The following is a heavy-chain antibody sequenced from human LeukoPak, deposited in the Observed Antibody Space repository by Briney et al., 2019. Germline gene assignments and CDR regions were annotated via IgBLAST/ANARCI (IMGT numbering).Heavy chain of an antibody. V-gene: IGHV3-7*01. CDR2: IKQDGSEK. D-gene: IGHD4-17*01. Sequence: PGGSLRLSCAASGFTFSSYWMSWVRQAPGKGLEWVANIKQDGSEKYYVDSVKGRFTISRDNAKSSLYLEMSSLRAEDTAVYYCVRYRDGEYDYWGQGTLVTVSS. CDR1: GFTFSSYW. CDR3: VRYRDGEYDY. J-gene: IGHJ4*02.